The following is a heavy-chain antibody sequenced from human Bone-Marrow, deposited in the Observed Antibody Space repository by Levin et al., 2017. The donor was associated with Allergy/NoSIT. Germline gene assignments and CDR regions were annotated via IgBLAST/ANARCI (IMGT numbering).Heavy chain of an antibody. Sequence: NPSETLSLTCAVYNGSFRGYFWTWVRQTPGKALEWIGEIDHGETANLNPSLKSRVTILVDSSKNEITLNLTSVTAADTAVYYCARTTGSLDYSRGRYYYYYIDAWGEGTTVTVSS. CDR2: IDHGETA. D-gene: IGHD3-10*01. J-gene: IGHJ6*03. V-gene: IGHV4-34*01. CDR3: ARTTGSLDYSRGRYYYYYIDA. CDR1: NGSFRGYF.